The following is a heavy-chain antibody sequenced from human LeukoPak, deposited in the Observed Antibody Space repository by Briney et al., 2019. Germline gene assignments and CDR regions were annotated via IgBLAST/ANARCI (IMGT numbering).Heavy chain of an antibody. D-gene: IGHD2-2*01. CDR1: GYTFSSYE. CDR2: NSSSGSTI. CDR3: AKEHIVVVPAAIPHFDY. Sequence: GEALRLSCAASGYTFSSYEMNWVRRAPGKGLARVSYNSSSGSTIYYADYVKGRFTISRDNAKSSLYLQMNSLRAEDTAVYYCAKEHIVVVPAAIPHFDYWGQGTLVTVSS. V-gene: IGHV3-48*03. J-gene: IGHJ4*02.